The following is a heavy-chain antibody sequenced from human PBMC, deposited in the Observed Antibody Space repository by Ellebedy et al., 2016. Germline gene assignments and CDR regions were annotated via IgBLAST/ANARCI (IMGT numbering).Heavy chain of an antibody. CDR1: GFTFNNYA. CDR2: ISIDGVYT. D-gene: IGHD2/OR15-2a*01. V-gene: IGHV3-23*01. CDR3: AKYVLPGNSRWLAP. J-gene: IGHJ5*02. Sequence: GGSLRLSCAASGFTFNNYAMNWVRQAPGKGLEWVSTISIDGVYTYYADSVKGRFTISRGNSKNMLYLQMNSLRAEDTALYYCAKYVLPGNSRWLAPWGQGTLVTVSS.